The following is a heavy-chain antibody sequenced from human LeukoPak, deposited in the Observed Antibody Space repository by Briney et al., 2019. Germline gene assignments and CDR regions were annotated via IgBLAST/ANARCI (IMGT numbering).Heavy chain of an antibody. D-gene: IGHD6-19*01. V-gene: IGHV4-59*01. Sequence: SETLSLTCAVYGGSFSGYYWSWIRQPPGKGLEWIGYIYYSGSTNYNPSLKSRVTISVDTSKNQFSLKLSSVTAADTAVYYCARDRRCSGWQEYFQHWGQGTLVTVSS. CDR1: GGSFSGYY. CDR2: IYYSGST. CDR3: ARDRRCSGWQEYFQH. J-gene: IGHJ1*01.